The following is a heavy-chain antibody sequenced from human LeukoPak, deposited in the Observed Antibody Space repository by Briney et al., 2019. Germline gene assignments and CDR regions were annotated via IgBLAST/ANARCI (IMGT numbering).Heavy chain of an antibody. CDR3: AREGDGYNFLLDY. Sequence: ASVKVSCKASGYTFTGYYMHWVRQAPGQGLEWMGWINPNSGGTNYAQKFQGRVTMARDTSTSTVYMELSSLRSEDTAVYYCAREGDGYNFLLDYWGQGTLVTVSS. J-gene: IGHJ4*02. V-gene: IGHV1-2*02. CDR2: INPNSGGT. D-gene: IGHD5-24*01. CDR1: GYTFTGYY.